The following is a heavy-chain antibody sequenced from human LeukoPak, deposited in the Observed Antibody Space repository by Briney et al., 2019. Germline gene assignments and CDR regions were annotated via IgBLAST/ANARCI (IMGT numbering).Heavy chain of an antibody. CDR1: GYTFTSYY. V-gene: IGHV1-46*01. CDR3: ARDHYYTGAYYYYYMDV. CDR2: INPSGGST. J-gene: IGHJ6*03. Sequence: ASVKVSCXASGYTFTSYYMHWVRQAPGQGLEWMGIINPSGGSTSYAQKFQGRVTMTRDTSTSTVYMELSSLRSEDTAVYYCARDHYYTGAYYYYYMDVWGKGTTVTVSS. D-gene: IGHD1-26*01.